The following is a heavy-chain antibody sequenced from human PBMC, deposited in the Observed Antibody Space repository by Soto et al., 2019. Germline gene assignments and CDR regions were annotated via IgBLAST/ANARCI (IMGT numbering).Heavy chain of an antibody. CDR1: GGSISSSNW. V-gene: IGHV4-4*02. Sequence: SETLSLTCAVSGGSISSSNWWSWVRQPPGKGLEWIGEIYHSGSTNYNPSLKSRVTISVDKSKNQFSLKLSSVTAADTAVYYCARSTILRYFDWLSGWFDPWGQGTLVTVSS. D-gene: IGHD3-9*01. J-gene: IGHJ5*02. CDR3: ARSTILRYFDWLSGWFDP. CDR2: IYHSGST.